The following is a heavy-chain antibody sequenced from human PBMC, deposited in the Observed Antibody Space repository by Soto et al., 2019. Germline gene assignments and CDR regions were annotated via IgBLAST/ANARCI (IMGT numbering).Heavy chain of an antibody. Sequence: QVQLVQSGAEVKKPGASVKVSCKASGYTFTSHGINWVRQAPGQGLELMGWISAYNGDTKYEQKFQGRVTMTTDASSSTAYMELKSLSSDDTAVYFCARDPSNTSGNRLWFDPWGQGTQVTVSS. CDR3: ARDPSNTSGNRLWFDP. D-gene: IGHD6-19*01. J-gene: IGHJ5*02. CDR1: GYTFTSHG. CDR2: ISAYNGDT. V-gene: IGHV1-18*04.